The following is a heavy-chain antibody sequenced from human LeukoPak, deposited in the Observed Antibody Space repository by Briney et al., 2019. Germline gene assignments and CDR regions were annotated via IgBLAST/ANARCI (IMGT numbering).Heavy chain of an antibody. Sequence: GGSLRLSCAASGFTFSSYWMSWVRQAPGKGLEWVANIKQDGSAKYYVDSVKGRFTISRDNAKSSLFLQMNSLRVEDTAVYYCAKRMVVAGPSDFDYWGQGTLVTVSS. CDR3: AKRMVVAGPSDFDY. CDR1: GFTFSSYW. CDR2: IKQDGSAK. V-gene: IGHV3-7*02. D-gene: IGHD2-15*01. J-gene: IGHJ4*02.